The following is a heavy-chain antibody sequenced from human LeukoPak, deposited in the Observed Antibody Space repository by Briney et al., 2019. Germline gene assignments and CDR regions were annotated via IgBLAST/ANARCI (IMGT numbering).Heavy chain of an antibody. D-gene: IGHD6-13*01. CDR3: AREGMLIAAAGKYYYYGMDV. J-gene: IGHJ6*02. V-gene: IGHV1-46*01. CDR1: GYTFTSYY. CDR2: INPSGGST. Sequence: ASVKVSCKASGYTFTSYYMHWVRQAPGQGLEWMGIINPSGGSTSYAQKFQGRVTMTRDTSTSTVYMELSSLRSEDTAVYYCAREGMLIAAAGKYYYYGMDVWDQGTTVTVSS.